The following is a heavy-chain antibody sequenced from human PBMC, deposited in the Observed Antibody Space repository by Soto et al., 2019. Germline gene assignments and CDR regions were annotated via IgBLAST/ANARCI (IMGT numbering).Heavy chain of an antibody. Sequence: ASVKVSCKASGYTFTSYDINWVRQATGQGLEWMGWMNPNSGNTGYAQKFQGRVTMTRNTSISTAYMELSSLRSEDTAVYYCARVSRRAIAVAGTVFDYWAQGNLVTVS. D-gene: IGHD6-19*01. CDR2: MNPNSGNT. CDR1: GYTFTSYD. CDR3: ARVSRRAIAVAGTVFDY. J-gene: IGHJ4*02. V-gene: IGHV1-8*01.